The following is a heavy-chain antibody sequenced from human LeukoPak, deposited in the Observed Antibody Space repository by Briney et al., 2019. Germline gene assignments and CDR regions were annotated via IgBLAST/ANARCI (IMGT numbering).Heavy chain of an antibody. D-gene: IGHD3-16*01. J-gene: IGHJ3*02. CDR2: IYYSVST. V-gene: IGHV4-30-4*01. Sequence: SETLSLTCTVSGGSISSGDYYWSWIRQPPGKGLEWIGYIYYSVSTYYNPSLKSRVTTSVDTSKNQFSLKLSSVTAADTAVYYCALSYVTDAFDIWGQGTMVTVSS. CDR3: ALSYVTDAFDI. CDR1: GGSISSGDYY.